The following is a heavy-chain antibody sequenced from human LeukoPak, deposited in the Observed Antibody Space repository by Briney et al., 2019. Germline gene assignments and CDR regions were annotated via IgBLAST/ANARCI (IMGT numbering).Heavy chain of an antibody. D-gene: IGHD3-22*01. CDR3: AREVRSSGYYPSKIFDY. V-gene: IGHV1-46*01. J-gene: IGHJ4*02. CDR2: INPSGGST. Sequence: ASVKVSCKASGYTFTSYYMHRVRQAPGQGLEWMGIINPSGGSTSYAQKFQGRVTMTRDTSTSTVYMELSSLRSEDTAVYYCAREVRSSGYYPSKIFDYWGQGTLVTVSS. CDR1: GYTFTSYY.